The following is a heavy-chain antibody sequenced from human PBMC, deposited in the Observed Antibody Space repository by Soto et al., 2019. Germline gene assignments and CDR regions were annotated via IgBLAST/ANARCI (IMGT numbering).Heavy chain of an antibody. CDR2: INHSGST. J-gene: IGHJ6*02. CDR3: ARGKLLQSYYYYYYGMDV. V-gene: IGHV4-34*01. D-gene: IGHD4-4*01. CDR1: GGSFSGYY. Sequence: SETLSLTCAVYGGSFSGYYWSWIRQPPGKGLEWIGEINHSGSTNYNPSLKSRVTISVDTSKNQFSLKLSSVTAADTAVYYCARGKLLQSYYYYYYGMDVWGQGTTVTVSS.